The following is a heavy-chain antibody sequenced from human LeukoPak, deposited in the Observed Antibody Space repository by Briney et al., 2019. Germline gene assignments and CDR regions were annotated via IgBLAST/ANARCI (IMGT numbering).Heavy chain of an antibody. V-gene: IGHV4-4*08. Sequence: SETLSLTCTVSGGSISSYYWSWIRQPPGKGLEWIGRIYTSGSTNYNPSLKSRVTISVDTSKNQFSLKLSSVTAADTAVYYCAGSSSWYYMDVWGKGTTVTVSS. CDR1: GGSISSYY. CDR3: AGSSSWYYMDV. J-gene: IGHJ6*03. D-gene: IGHD6-13*01. CDR2: IYTSGST.